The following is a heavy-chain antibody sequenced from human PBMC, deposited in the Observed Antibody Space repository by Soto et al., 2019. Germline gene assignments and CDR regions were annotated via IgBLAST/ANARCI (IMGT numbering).Heavy chain of an antibody. CDR1: GYTFTSYY. Sequence: ASVKVSCKASGYTFTSYYMHWVRQAPGQGLEWMGIINPSGGSTSYAQKFQGRVTMTRDTSTSTVYMELSSLRSEDTAVYYCARPRSDGLFFYYGMDVWGQGTTVTVSS. J-gene: IGHJ6*02. D-gene: IGHD2-15*01. V-gene: IGHV1-46*01. CDR2: INPSGGST. CDR3: ARPRSDGLFFYYGMDV.